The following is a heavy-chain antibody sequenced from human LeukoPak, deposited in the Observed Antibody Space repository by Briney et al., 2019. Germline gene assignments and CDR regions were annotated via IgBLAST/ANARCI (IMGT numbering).Heavy chain of an antibody. J-gene: IGHJ5*02. CDR1: GFTFSSYS. CDR2: ISSSSSTI. D-gene: IGHD3-3*01. V-gene: IGHV3-48*02. CDR3: ARDQWELRFLESWFDP. Sequence: AGGSLRLSCAASGFTFSSYSMNWVRQAPGKGLEWVSYISSSSSTIYYADSVKGRFTISRDNAKNSLYLQMNSLRDEDTAVYYCARDQWELRFLESWFDPWGQGTLVTVSS.